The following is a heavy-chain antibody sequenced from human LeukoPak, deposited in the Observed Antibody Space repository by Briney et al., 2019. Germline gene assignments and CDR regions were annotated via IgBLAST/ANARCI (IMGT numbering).Heavy chain of an antibody. Sequence: PGGSLRLSCAASGFTFSNYGMSWVRQAPGKGLEWVAFIRLDGSNKYYADSVKGRFTISRDNSKNTLYLQMNSLRGDDTAVYYCAKPHFDYWGQGTLVTVSS. CDR3: AKPHFDY. J-gene: IGHJ4*02. CDR1: GFTFSNYG. CDR2: IRLDGSNK. V-gene: IGHV3-30*02.